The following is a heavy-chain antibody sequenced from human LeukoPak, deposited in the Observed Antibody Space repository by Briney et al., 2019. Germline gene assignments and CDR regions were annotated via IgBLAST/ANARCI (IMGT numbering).Heavy chain of an antibody. V-gene: IGHV4-61*02. CDR2: IYTSGST. D-gene: IGHD6-13*01. J-gene: IGHJ4*02. CDR1: GGSISSGSYY. CDR3: ARSISLSRIDY. Sequence: SETLSLTCTVSGGSISSGSYYWSWIRQPAGKGLEWIGRIYTSGSTNYNPSLKSRVTISVDTSKNQFSLRLSSVTAADTAVYYCARSISLSRIDYWGQGTLVTVSS.